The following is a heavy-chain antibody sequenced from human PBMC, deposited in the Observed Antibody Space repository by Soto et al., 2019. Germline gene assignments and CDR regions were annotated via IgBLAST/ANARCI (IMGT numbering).Heavy chain of an antibody. CDR3: ASGPSRLQLFDY. J-gene: IGHJ4*02. Sequence: GGSLRLSCAASGFTVSGYYMSWVRQAPGKGLEWISILYSGGTTYYADSVKGRFTISRDTSKNTLYLQMNSLRAEDTAVYYCASGPSRLQLFDYWGQGSLVTVSS. V-gene: IGHV3-53*01. D-gene: IGHD4-4*01. CDR1: GFTVSGYY. CDR2: LYSGGTT.